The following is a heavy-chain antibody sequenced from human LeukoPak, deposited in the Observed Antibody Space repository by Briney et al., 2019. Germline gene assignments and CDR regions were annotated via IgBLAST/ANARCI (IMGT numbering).Heavy chain of an antibody. J-gene: IGHJ4*02. CDR3: ARRGDGYNLNFDY. CDR1: GYTFTSYW. Sequence: GESLKISCKGTGYTFTSYWIGWVRQMPGKGLEWMGIIYPGDSVTRYCPSFQGQVTISADKSISTAYLQWSSLKASDTAMYYCARRGDGYNLNFDYWGQGTLVTVSS. CDR2: IYPGDSVT. D-gene: IGHD5-24*01. V-gene: IGHV5-51*01.